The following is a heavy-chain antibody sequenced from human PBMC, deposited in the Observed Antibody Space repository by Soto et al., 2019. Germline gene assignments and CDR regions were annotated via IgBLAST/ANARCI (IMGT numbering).Heavy chain of an antibody. Sequence: SETLSLTCTVSGASISSGSYYWSWIRQLPGKVLEWIGYISNSGSTYYNPSLKSRVTISVDTSKNQFSLRVSSVTAADTAVYYCARAVYSNHVYWGQGTLVTVSS. D-gene: IGHD4-4*01. CDR1: GASISSGSYY. J-gene: IGHJ4*02. CDR2: ISNSGST. V-gene: IGHV4-31*03. CDR3: ARAVYSNHVY.